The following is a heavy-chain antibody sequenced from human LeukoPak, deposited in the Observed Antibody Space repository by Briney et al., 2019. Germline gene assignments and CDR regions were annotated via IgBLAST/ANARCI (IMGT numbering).Heavy chain of an antibody. CDR3: AKDGVLAAAGA. V-gene: IGHV3-30-3*01. CDR2: ISYDGSNK. D-gene: IGHD6-13*01. Sequence: GGSLRLSCAASGFTFSSYAMHWVRQAPGKGLEWVAVISYDGSNKYYADSVKGRFTISRDNSKNTLYLQMNSLRAEDTAVYYCAKDGVLAAAGAWGQGTLVTVSS. CDR1: GFTFSSYA. J-gene: IGHJ5*02.